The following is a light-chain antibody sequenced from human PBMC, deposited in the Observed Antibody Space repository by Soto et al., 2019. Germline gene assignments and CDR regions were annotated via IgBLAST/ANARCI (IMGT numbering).Light chain of an antibody. CDR1: QGISSY. J-gene: IGKJ1*01. Sequence: DIQLTQSPYFLSASVGDRVTITCRASQGISSYLAWYQQKPGKAPKLLIYGASTSESGVPSSFSGSGSGTEFTVTISRLHPEDFATYYCQELNSYPWTCGQGTKVEMK. V-gene: IGKV1-9*01. CDR2: GAS. CDR3: QELNSYPWT.